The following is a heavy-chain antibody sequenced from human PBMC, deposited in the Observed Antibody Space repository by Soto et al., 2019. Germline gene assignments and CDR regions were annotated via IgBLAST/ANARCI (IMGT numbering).Heavy chain of an antibody. CDR1: GFTFSDYY. Sequence: GGSLRLSCAASGFTFSDYYMSWIRQAPGKGLEWVSYISSSGSTIYYADSVKGRFTISRDNAKNSLYLQMNSLRAEDTAVYYCARDYCSSTSCYDYWGQGTLVTVSS. D-gene: IGHD2-2*01. V-gene: IGHV3-11*01. CDR3: ARDYCSSTSCYDY. J-gene: IGHJ4*02. CDR2: ISSSGSTI.